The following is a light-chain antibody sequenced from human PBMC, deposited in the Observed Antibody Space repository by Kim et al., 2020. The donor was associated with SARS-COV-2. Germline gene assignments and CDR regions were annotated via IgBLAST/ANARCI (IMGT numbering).Light chain of an antibody. CDR3: SSYTSSSTWV. CDR1: SSDVGGYNY. Sequence: GQSITLACTGTSSDVGGYNYVSWYQQHPGKAPKLMIYDVSNRPSGVSNRFSGSKSGNTASLTISGLQAEDEADYYCSSYTSSSTWVFGGGTQLTVL. V-gene: IGLV2-14*03. CDR2: DVS. J-gene: IGLJ3*02.